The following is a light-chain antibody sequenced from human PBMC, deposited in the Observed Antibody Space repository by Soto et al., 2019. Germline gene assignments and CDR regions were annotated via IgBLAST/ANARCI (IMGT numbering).Light chain of an antibody. J-gene: IGKJ1*01. Sequence: EIVMTQSPATLSVSPGERATLSCRASQAIVRNVAWYQQKPGQAPRLFISDASTRATGVPARFRGGGSGTEFTLTSRSLQSEDFAVYYCQRYNDWPRTFGQGTTVEIK. CDR2: DAS. V-gene: IGKV3-15*01. CDR3: QRYNDWPRT. CDR1: QAIVRN.